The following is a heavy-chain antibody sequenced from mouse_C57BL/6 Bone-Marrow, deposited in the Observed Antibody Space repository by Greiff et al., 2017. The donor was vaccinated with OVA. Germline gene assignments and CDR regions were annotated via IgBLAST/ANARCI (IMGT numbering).Heavy chain of an antibody. V-gene: IGHV1-69*01. Sequence: ESGAELVMPGASVKLSCKASGYTFTSYWMHWVKQRPGQGLEWIGEIDPSDSYTNYNQKFKGKSTLTVDKSSSTAYMQLSSLTSEDSAVYYCAREGYGSAWFAYWGQGTLVTVSA. J-gene: IGHJ3*01. D-gene: IGHD2-2*01. CDR2: IDPSDSYT. CDR1: GYTFTSYW. CDR3: AREGYGSAWFAY.